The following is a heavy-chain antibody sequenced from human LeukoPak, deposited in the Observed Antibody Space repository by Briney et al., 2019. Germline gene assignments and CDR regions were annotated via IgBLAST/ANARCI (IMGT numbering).Heavy chain of an antibody. Sequence: GGSLRLSCAASGFTFSSYWMHWVRQAPGKGLVWVSRINSDGSSTSYADSVKGRFTISRDNAKNTLYLQMNSLRAEDTAVYYCARVHSYGPGLTNFDYGGQGTLFTVSS. CDR3: ARVHSYGPGLTNFDY. D-gene: IGHD5-18*01. CDR2: INSDGSST. J-gene: IGHJ4*02. CDR1: GFTFSSYW. V-gene: IGHV3-74*01.